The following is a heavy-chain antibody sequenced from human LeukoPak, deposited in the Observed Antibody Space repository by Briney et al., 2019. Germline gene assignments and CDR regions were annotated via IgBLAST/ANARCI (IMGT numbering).Heavy chain of an antibody. D-gene: IGHD2-15*01. V-gene: IGHV3-23*01. Sequence: GGSLRLSCAASGFTFSDAWMNWVRQAPGKGLEWVSAISNNGGYTYYADSVQGRFTISRDNSKSTLCLQMNSLRAEDTAVYYCAKQLGYCSDGSCYFPYWGQGTLVTVSS. CDR3: AKQLGYCSDGSCYFPY. CDR2: ISNNGGYT. CDR1: GFTFSDAW. J-gene: IGHJ4*02.